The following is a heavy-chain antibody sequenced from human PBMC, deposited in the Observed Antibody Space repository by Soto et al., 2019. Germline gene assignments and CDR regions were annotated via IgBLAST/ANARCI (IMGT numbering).Heavy chain of an antibody. CDR3: ARDGNWNDY. D-gene: IGHD1-1*01. Sequence: EVQLVESGGGLVQPGGSLRLSCAASGFTFSSYNMNWVRQAPGKGLEWVSYITSTSSTIYYADSVKGRFTISRDNAKNSLYRQMNSLRAEDTAVYYCARDGNWNDYWGQGTLVTVSS. J-gene: IGHJ4*02. CDR2: ITSTSSTI. CDR1: GFTFSSYN. V-gene: IGHV3-48*01.